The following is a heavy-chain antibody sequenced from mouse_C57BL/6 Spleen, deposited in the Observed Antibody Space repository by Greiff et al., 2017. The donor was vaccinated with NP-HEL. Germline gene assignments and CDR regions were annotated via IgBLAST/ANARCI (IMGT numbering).Heavy chain of an antibody. J-gene: IGHJ4*01. Sequence: EVMLVESGGGLVKPGGSLKLSCAASGFTFSDYGMHWVRQAPEKGLEWVAYISSGSSTIYYADTVKGRFTISRDNAKNTLFLQMSSLRSEDTAMYYCAILLPFYAMDYWGQGTSVTVSS. D-gene: IGHD1-1*01. CDR3: AILLPFYAMDY. CDR1: GFTFSDYG. V-gene: IGHV5-17*01. CDR2: ISSGSSTI.